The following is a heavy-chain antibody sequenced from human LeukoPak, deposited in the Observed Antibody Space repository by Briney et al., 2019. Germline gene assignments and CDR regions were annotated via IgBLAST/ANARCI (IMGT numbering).Heavy chain of an antibody. J-gene: IGHJ4*02. CDR2: VYYSGST. CDR1: DGSISSSAYS. D-gene: IGHD1-26*01. V-gene: IGHV4-39*01. Sequence: PSESLSLTCTVSDGSISSSAYSWGWIRQPPGEGLEWIGSVYYSGSTYRNPSLKSRVTTSLDTSKNQFSLKLSSVTAADTAVYYCAKAWEDRAFFDYWGQGTLVTVSS. CDR3: AKAWEDRAFFDY.